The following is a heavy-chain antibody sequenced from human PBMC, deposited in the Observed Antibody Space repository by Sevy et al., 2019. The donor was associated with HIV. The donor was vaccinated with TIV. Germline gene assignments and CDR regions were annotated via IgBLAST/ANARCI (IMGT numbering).Heavy chain of an antibody. Sequence: GGSLRLSCAASGFTFSSYWMSWVRQAPGKGLEWVANIKQDGSEKNYVDSVKGRFTISRDNAKNSLYLQMNCLRADDTAVYYCARDGVMGSYWGQGTLVTVSS. J-gene: IGHJ4*02. CDR3: ARDGVMGSY. V-gene: IGHV3-7*01. CDR1: GFTFSSYW. D-gene: IGHD3-16*01. CDR2: IKQDGSEK.